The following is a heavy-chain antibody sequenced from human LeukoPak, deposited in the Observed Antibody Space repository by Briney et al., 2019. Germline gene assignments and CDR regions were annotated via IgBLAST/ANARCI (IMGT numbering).Heavy chain of an antibody. J-gene: IGHJ3*01. V-gene: IGHV3-23*01. CDR2: ISGSGGST. CDR1: GFTFSSYE. CDR3: ARDFLHLGG. D-gene: IGHD3-16*01. Sequence: GGSLRLSCAASGFTFSSYEMNWVRQAPGKGLEWVSDISGSGGSTYYADSVKGRFTISRDNAKNMLYLQMNSLRAEDTAVYYCARDFLHLGGWGQGTMVTVSS.